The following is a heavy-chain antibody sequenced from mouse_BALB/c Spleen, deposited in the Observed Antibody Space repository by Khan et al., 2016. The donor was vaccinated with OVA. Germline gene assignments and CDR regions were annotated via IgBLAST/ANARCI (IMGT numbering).Heavy chain of an antibody. Sequence: QVQLQQSGAELAKPGASVKMSCKASGYMFTSYWMNWVKQRPGQGLEWIGYINPSSGFTEYSQTFKDKATFTADKSSSTAYMQLSSLTSEDSAVYYCARSGYGSLAYWGQGTLVTVSA. CDR3: ARSGYGSLAY. V-gene: IGHV1-7*01. J-gene: IGHJ3*01. CDR2: INPSSGFT. CDR1: GYMFTSYW. D-gene: IGHD1-1*01.